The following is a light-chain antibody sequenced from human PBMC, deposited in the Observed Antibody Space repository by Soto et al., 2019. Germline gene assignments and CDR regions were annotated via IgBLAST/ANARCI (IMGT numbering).Light chain of an antibody. J-gene: IGKJ4*01. CDR1: QSVSSN. Sequence: EIVMTQSPATLSVSPGERATLSCRASQSVSSNLAWYQQKPCQAPSLLIYGASTRATGIPARFSGSGSGTEFTLTISRLQSEDFAVYYCQQYNNWPPLTFGGGTKVAIK. V-gene: IGKV3-15*01. CDR2: GAS. CDR3: QQYNNWPPLT.